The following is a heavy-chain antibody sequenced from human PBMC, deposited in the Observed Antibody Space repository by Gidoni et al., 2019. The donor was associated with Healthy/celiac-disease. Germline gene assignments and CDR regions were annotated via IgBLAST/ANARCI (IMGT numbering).Heavy chain of an antibody. J-gene: IGHJ6*02. V-gene: IGHV3-33*01. CDR2: IWYDGSNK. CDR3: ARDGGSSSDLEYYGMDV. CDR1: GFTFSSYG. D-gene: IGHD6-6*01. Sequence: QVQLVESGGGVVQPGRSLRLSCAASGFTFSSYGMHWVRQAPGKGLEWVAVIWYDGSNKYYADSVKGRFTISRDNSKNTLYLQMNSLRAEDTAVYYCARDGGSSSDLEYYGMDVWGQGTTVTVSS.